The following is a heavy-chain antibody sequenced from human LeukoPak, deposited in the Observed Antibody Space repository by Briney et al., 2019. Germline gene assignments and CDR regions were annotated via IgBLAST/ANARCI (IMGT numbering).Heavy chain of an antibody. CDR1: GGSISSSSYY. Sequence: PSETLSLTCTVSGGSISSSSYYWGWIRQPPGKGLEWIGSIYYSGSTHYNPSLKSRVTISVDTSKNQFSLKLSSVTAADTAVYYCARLPLIAAAADWFDPWGQGTLVTVSS. CDR3: ARLPLIAAAADWFDP. CDR2: IYYSGST. V-gene: IGHV4-39*01. J-gene: IGHJ5*02. D-gene: IGHD6-13*01.